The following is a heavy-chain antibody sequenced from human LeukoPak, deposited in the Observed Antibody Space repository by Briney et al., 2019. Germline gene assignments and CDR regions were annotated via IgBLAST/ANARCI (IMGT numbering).Heavy chain of an antibody. Sequence: SETLSLTCAVYGGSFSGYYWSWIRQPPGKGLEWIGEINHSGSTNYNPSLKSRVTISVDTSKNQFSLKLSSVTAADTAVYYCASVCIAAAGMVYYYYYGMDVWGQGTTVTVSS. D-gene: IGHD6-13*01. CDR1: GGSFSGYY. V-gene: IGHV4-34*01. J-gene: IGHJ6*02. CDR3: ASVCIAAAGMVYYYYYGMDV. CDR2: INHSGST.